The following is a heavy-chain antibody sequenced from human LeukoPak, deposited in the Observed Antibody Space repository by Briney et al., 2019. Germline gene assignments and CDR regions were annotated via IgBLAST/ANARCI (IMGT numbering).Heavy chain of an antibody. J-gene: IGHJ4*02. CDR2: ISSSSYI. D-gene: IGHD3-22*01. V-gene: IGHV3-21*01. Sequence: GGSLRLSCAASGFTFSSYSMNWVRQAPGKGLEWVSSISSSSYIYYAASVKGRFTISRDNAKNSLYLQMNSLRAEDTAVYYCAREGNYYDSSGYSSFGYWGQGTLVTVSS. CDR3: AREGNYYDSSGYSSFGY. CDR1: GFTFSSYS.